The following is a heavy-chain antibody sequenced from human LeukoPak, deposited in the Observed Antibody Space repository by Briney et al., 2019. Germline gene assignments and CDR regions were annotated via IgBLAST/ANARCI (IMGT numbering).Heavy chain of an antibody. CDR2: FDPEDGET. Sequence: SVKVSCMVSGYTLTELYMHWVRQAPGKGIERMGGFDPEDGETIYAQKFQGRVTMTEDTSTDTAYMELSSLRSEDTAVYYCATYDILTGYHNYFDYWGQGTLVTVSS. CDR3: ATYDILTGYHNYFDY. J-gene: IGHJ4*02. V-gene: IGHV1-24*01. D-gene: IGHD3-9*01. CDR1: GYTLTELY.